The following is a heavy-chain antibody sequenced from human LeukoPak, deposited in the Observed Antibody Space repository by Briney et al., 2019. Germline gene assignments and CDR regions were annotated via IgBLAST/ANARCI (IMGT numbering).Heavy chain of an antibody. V-gene: IGHV4-61*08. CDR3: ARGGISGAVAGTFYY. Sequence: SQTLSLTCTVSGGSISSGGYYWSWIRQPPGKGLEWIGYIYNSGSTNYNPSLKSRVTISVDTSKNQFSLKLSSVTAADTAVYYCARGGISGAVAGTFYYWGQGTLVTVSS. CDR2: IYNSGST. D-gene: IGHD6-19*01. J-gene: IGHJ4*02. CDR1: GGSISSGGYY.